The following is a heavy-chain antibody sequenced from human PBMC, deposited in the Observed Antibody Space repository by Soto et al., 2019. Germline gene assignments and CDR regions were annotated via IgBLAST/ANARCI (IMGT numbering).Heavy chain of an antibody. J-gene: IGHJ4*02. CDR2: ISVYNGDT. CDR3: ARVYCGGDCFSGGDFDY. D-gene: IGHD2-21*01. Sequence: QVQLVQSGTEVKKAGSAVKVSCKTSGYTFTTYGISWIGQAPGQGLEWIAWISVYNGDTNYAQNVQGRITMTTDTLTTTAYPELGSLSSDDTAVYYCARVYCGGDCFSGGDFDYWGQGTLVTVS. CDR1: GYTFTTYG. V-gene: IGHV1-18*01.